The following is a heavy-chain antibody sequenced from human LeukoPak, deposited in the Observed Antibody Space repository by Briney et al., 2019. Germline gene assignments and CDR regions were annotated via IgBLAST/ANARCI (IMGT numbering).Heavy chain of an antibody. V-gene: IGHV1-24*01. J-gene: IGHJ5*02. CDR3: APLDFWVPST. Sequence: GASVKVSCKVSGYTLNELSIHWVRQAAGKGLEWMGGFDPEYGETVYAQKFQGRVTIAEDTSTDTAYMELSSLRSEDTAVYYCAPLDFWVPSTWGQGTLVTVSS. CDR2: FDPEYGET. CDR1: GYTLNELS. D-gene: IGHD3-3*01.